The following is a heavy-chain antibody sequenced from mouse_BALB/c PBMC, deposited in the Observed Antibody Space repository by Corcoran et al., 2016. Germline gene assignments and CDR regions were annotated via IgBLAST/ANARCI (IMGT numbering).Heavy chain of an antibody. J-gene: IGHJ1*01. CDR3: ASWDWYFDV. CDR2: IDPANGMT. CDR1: GFNIKDTS. V-gene: IGHV14-3*02. Sequence: EVQLQQSGAELVNPGASVQLSCAASGFNIKDTSMDWVKQRPEQHLEWIGRIDPANGMTKYDPKFQGKSTITADTSSNTAYLQLSSLTSEDTAVYYCASWDWYFDVWGAGTTVTVSS.